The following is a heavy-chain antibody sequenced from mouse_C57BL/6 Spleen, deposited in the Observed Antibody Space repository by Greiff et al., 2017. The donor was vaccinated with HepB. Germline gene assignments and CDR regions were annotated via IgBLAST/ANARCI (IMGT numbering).Heavy chain of an antibody. D-gene: IGHD1-1*01. J-gene: IGHJ2*01. Sequence: QVQLKESGPGLVAPSQRLSITCTVSGFSLTSYGVHWVRQPPGKGLEWLVVIWSDGSTTYNSALKSRLSISKDNSKSQVFLKMNSLQTDDTAMYYCARHVGYGSSYHFDYWGQGTTLTVSS. CDR2: IWSDGST. V-gene: IGHV2-6-1*01. CDR1: GFSLTSYG. CDR3: ARHVGYGSSYHFDY.